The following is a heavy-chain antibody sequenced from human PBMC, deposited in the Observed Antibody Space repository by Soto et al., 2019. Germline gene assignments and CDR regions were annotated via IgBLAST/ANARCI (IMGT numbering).Heavy chain of an antibody. J-gene: IGHJ6*02. Sequence: EVQVLESGGGLVQPGGSLRLSCAASGFTFGSYVMSWVRQAPGKGLEWVSSITGSGDGTYYADSLNVRFTIYRDNSKDTMYLQLVSRIGEGTAIYYWARAILEGPVGLSRRSPFRKTSATPDYYYYGMDGCGQRNKVTVCS. CDR1: GFTFGSYV. V-gene: IGHV3-23*01. CDR3: ARAILEGPVGLSRRSPFRKTSATPDYYYYGMDG. D-gene: IGHD2-2*01. CDR2: ITGSGDGT.